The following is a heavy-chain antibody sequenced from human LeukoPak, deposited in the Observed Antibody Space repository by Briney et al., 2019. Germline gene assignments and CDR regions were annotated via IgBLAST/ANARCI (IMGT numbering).Heavy chain of an antibody. CDR3: ARVNGYYYGSGSYGIDY. D-gene: IGHD3-10*01. CDR2: IWYDGSNK. CDR1: GFTFSSYG. Sequence: PGGSLRLSCAASGFTFSSYGMHWVRQAPGKGLEWVAVIWYDGSNKYYADSVKGRFTISRDNSKNTLYLQMNSLRDEDTAVYYCARVNGYYYGSGSYGIDYWGQGTLVTVSS. J-gene: IGHJ4*02. V-gene: IGHV3-33*01.